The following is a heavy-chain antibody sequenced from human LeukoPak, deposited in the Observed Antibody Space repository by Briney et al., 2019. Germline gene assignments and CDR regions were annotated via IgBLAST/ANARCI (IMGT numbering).Heavy chain of an antibody. CDR3: ARDSGRREDY. CDR1: GFTFSTFA. J-gene: IGHJ4*02. CDR2: IFPSGGEI. V-gene: IGHV3-23*01. D-gene: IGHD1-26*01. Sequence: PGGSLRLSCAASGFTFSTFAMIWVRQPPGKGLEWVSSIFPSGGEIHYADSVRGRFTISRDNSKSTLSLQMNSLRAEDTAIYYCARDSGRREDYWGQGTLVTVSS.